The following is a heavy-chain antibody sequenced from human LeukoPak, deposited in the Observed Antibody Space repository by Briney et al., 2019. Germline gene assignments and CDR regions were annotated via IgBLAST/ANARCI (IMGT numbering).Heavy chain of an antibody. J-gene: IGHJ6*03. D-gene: IGHD6-25*01. CDR1: GFTFSSYT. V-gene: IGHV3-48*01. CDR2: IGTSSTTI. Sequence: GGSLRLSCAASGFTFSSYTMNWVRQPPGKGLEWVSNIGTSSTTIYYADSVKGRFTISRDNAKNSLYLQMNSLRADDTAVYYCARFAAGGSYYYYTDVWGKGTTVTVSS. CDR3: ARFAAGGSYYYYTDV.